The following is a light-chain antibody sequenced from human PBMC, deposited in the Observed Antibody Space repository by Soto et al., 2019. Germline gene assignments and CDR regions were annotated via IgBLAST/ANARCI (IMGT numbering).Light chain of an antibody. J-gene: IGKJ1*01. Sequence: DIQMTQSPSSLSSSVGDVVTITCRVSQSISSWLAWYQQKPGKAPKLLIYDASSLESGVPSRFSGSGSGTEFTLTISSLQPDDFATYYCQQYNSYWTFGQGTKVDNK. CDR3: QQYNSYWT. V-gene: IGKV1-5*01. CDR2: DAS. CDR1: QSISSW.